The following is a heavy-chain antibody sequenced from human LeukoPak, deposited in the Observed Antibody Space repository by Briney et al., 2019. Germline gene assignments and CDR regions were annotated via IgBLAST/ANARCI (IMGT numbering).Heavy chain of an antibody. D-gene: IGHD2-2*02. CDR1: GFTFSNAW. V-gene: IGHV4-34*01. Sequence: GSLRLSCAASGFTFSNAWMSWVRQAPGKGLEWIGEINHSGSTNYNPSLKSRVTISVDTSKNQFSLKLSSVTAADTAVYYCARGPGRTASIVVVPAAIWGFDYWGQGTLVTVSS. CDR2: INHSGST. J-gene: IGHJ4*02. CDR3: ARGPGRTASIVVVPAAIWGFDY.